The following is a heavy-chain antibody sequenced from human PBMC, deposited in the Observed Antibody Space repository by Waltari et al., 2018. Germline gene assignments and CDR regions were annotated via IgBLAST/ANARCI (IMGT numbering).Heavy chain of an antibody. V-gene: IGHV3-30*01. CDR2: ISDDGSKK. CDR1: GFTFSSYA. CDR3: AKGGYAVDY. J-gene: IGHJ4*02. Sequence: QVQLVESGGGVVQPGRSLRLSCAASGFTFSSYAMHWVRQAPGKGLEWVAVISDDGSKKYYADSVKGRFTISRDNSKNTLYLQMNSLRAEDTAVYYCAKGGYAVDYWGQGTLVTVSS. D-gene: IGHD5-12*01.